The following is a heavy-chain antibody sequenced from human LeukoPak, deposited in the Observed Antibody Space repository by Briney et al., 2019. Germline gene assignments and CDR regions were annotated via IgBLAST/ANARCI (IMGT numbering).Heavy chain of an antibody. CDR1: GYTFTNYV. V-gene: IGHV1-18*01. J-gene: IGHJ4*02. D-gene: IGHD1-26*01. CDR3: ARGGALTSFDS. CDR2: ISAYNGKT. Sequence: ASVKVSCKASGYTFTNYVITWVRQAPGQGLEWMGWISAYNGKTNYAQKFQGRVTMTTDTSTSTAYVDLRSLRSDDTAVYYCARGGALTSFDSWGQGTLITVSS.